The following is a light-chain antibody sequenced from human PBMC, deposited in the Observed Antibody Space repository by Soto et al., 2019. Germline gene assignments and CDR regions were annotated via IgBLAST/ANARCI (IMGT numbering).Light chain of an antibody. Sequence: QSALTQPASVSGSTGQSITVSFTGTTSDIGGYNYVSWYQQYPGEAPQVIIYDVSDRPSGVSNRFSGSKSGNTASLTISGLQTEDESDYYCSSYTSRSTHVVFGTGTKLTVL. V-gene: IGLV2-14*03. J-gene: IGLJ1*01. CDR2: DVS. CDR3: SSYTSRSTHVV. CDR1: TSDIGGYNY.